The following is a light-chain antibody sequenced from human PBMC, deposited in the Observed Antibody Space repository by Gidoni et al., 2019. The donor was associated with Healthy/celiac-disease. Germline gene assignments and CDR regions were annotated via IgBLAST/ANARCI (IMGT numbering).Light chain of an antibody. V-gene: IGKV1-33*01. CDR2: DAS. CDR3: QQYDNLRLT. Sequence: IQMTQSPSSLSASVGDRVTITCQASQDISNYLNWYQQKPGKSPKPLIYDASNLETGVTSRFSGSGSGTDFTFTISSLQPEDIATYYCQQYDNLRLTFGGXTKVEIK. CDR1: QDISNY. J-gene: IGKJ4*01.